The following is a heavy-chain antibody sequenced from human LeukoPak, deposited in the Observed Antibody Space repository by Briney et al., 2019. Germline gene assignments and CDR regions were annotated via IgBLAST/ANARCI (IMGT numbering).Heavy chain of an antibody. CDR2: IYTSGST. CDR3: ARELWYYYDSSGPYYYYYMDV. V-gene: IGHV4-4*07. CDR1: GGSISSYY. J-gene: IGHJ6*03. D-gene: IGHD3-22*01. Sequence: PSETLSLTCTVSGGSISSYYWSWIRQPAGKGLEWIGRIYTSGSTNYNPSLKSRVTMSVDTSKNQFSLKLSSVTAADTAVYYCARELWYYYDSSGPYYYYYMDVWGKGTTVTVSS.